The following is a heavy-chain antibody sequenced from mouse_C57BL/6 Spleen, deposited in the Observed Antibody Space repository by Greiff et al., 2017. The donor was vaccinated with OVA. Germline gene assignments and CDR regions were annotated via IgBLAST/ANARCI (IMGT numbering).Heavy chain of an antibody. CDR2: ISSGGDYI. V-gene: IGHV5-9-1*02. Sequence: EVKLVESGEGLVKPGGSLKLSCAASGFTFSSYAMSWVRQTPEKRLEWVAYISSGGDYIYYADTVKGRFTISRDNARNTLYLQMSSLKSEDTAMYYCTRDEDGSSPAWFAYWGQGTLVTVSA. D-gene: IGHD1-1*01. CDR3: TRDEDGSSPAWFAY. J-gene: IGHJ3*01. CDR1: GFTFSSYA.